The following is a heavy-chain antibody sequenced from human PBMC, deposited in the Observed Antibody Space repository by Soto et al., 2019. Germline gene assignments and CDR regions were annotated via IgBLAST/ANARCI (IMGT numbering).Heavy chain of an antibody. CDR3: ARGQAVAGTWVRHFWFDP. CDR1: GGSFSGYY. D-gene: IGHD6-19*01. Sequence: QVQLQQWGAGLLKPSETLSLTCAVYGGSFSGYYWSWIRQPPGKGLEWIGEINHSGSTNYNPSLKSRVTISVDTSKNQFSLKLSSVTAADTAVYYWARGQAVAGTWVRHFWFDPWGQGTLVTVSS. J-gene: IGHJ5*02. V-gene: IGHV4-34*01. CDR2: INHSGST.